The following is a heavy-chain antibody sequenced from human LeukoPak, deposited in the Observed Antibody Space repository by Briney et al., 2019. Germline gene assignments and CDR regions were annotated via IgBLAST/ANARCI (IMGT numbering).Heavy chain of an antibody. CDR1: GYTFTNCY. D-gene: IGHD6-19*01. Sequence: ASVRVSCKASGYTFTNCYVHWVRQAPGQGLEWMGIINPSGGSTSYAEKFQGRVTMTRDTSTSTAYMELSSLRSEDTAVYYCARDLPVYSSGRLHYYYGMDVWGKGTTVTVSS. CDR3: ARDLPVYSSGRLHYYYGMDV. J-gene: IGHJ6*04. CDR2: INPSGGST. V-gene: IGHV1-46*01.